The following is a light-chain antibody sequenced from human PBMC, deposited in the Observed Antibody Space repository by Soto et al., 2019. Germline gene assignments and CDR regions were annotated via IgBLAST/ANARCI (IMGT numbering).Light chain of an antibody. CDR3: QKYNSALMLT. CDR1: QGISNY. Sequence: IPLTQFASPPPPVIKNRVSISYPAHQGISNYLAWYQQKPGKVPKLLIYAASTLQSGVPSRFSGSGSGTDFTLTISSLQPEDVATYYCQKYNSALMLTFGGGTNVDI. V-gene: IGKV1-27*01. CDR2: AAS. J-gene: IGKJ4*01.